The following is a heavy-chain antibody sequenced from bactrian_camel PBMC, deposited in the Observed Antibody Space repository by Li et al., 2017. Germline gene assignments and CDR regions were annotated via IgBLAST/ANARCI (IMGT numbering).Heavy chain of an antibody. CDR2: INNGGGTT. D-gene: IGHD4*01. Sequence: HVQLVESGGGVVQPGGSLRLSCAASGSTFSSYWLFWVRQAPGKGLEWVSTINNGGGTTYYADSVKGRFTISKDSAKNSLYLQMNRLQPEDTAMYYCAATLCGSAIQPLGLSITTGARGPRSPSP. V-gene: IGHV3S1*01. CDR3: AATLCGSAIQPLGLSITT. CDR1: GSTFSSYW. J-gene: IGHJ4*01.